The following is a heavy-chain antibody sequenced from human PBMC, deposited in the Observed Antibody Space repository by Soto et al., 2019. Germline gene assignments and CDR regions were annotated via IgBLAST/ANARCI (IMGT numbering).Heavy chain of an antibody. Sequence: QVQLVQSGAEVKKPGSSVKVSCKASGGTFSSYAISWVRQAPGQGLECLGGIIPIFGTANYAQKFQGRVTTTADESTSTDYMELRSLRSEDTDVYYCASNHYCGGHCYSCFDYWGQGTLVTVSS. V-gene: IGHV1-69*01. CDR3: ASNHYCGGHCYSCFDY. J-gene: IGHJ4*02. CDR1: GGTFSSYA. CDR2: IIPIFGTA. D-gene: IGHD2-21*02.